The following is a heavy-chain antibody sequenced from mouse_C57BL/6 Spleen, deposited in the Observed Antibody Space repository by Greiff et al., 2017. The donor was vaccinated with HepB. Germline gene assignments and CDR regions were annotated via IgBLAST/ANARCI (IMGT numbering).Heavy chain of an antibody. CDR3: ARRNLDGTPFAY. V-gene: IGHV1-50*01. CDR1: GYTFTSYW. D-gene: IGHD2-1*01. Sequence: QVHVKQPGAELVKPGASVKLSCKASGYTFTSYWMQWVKQRPGQGLEWIGEIDPSDSYTNYNQKFKGKATLTVDTSSSTAYMQLSSLTSEDSAVYYCARRNLDGTPFAYWGQGTLVTVSA. J-gene: IGHJ3*01. CDR2: IDPSDSYT.